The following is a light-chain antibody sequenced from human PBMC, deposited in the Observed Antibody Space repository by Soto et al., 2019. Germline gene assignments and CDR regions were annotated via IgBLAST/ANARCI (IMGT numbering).Light chain of an antibody. CDR2: DVN. V-gene: IGLV2-14*01. J-gene: IGLJ2*01. CDR1: SSDIGGYDY. Sequence: QSALTQPASVSGSPGQSITLSCTGTSSDIGGYDYVSRYQRHPGKAPQLIIYDVNNRPSGVSNRFSGSKSGNTASLTNSGPQAEDEADYYCTSYASGSSHVVFGGGTKLTVL. CDR3: TSYASGSSHVV.